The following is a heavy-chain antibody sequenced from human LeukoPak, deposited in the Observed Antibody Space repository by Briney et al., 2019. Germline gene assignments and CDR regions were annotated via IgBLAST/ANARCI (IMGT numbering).Heavy chain of an antibody. V-gene: IGHV4-31*03. D-gene: IGHD3/OR15-3a*01. Sequence: SETLSLICTVSGGSISSGGYYWSWIRQHPGKGLEWIGYIYYSGSTYYNPSLKSRVTISVDTSKNQFSLKLSSVTAADTAVYYCARGGRSYFDYWGQGTLVTVSS. CDR1: GGSISSGGYY. CDR2: IYYSGST. J-gene: IGHJ4*02. CDR3: ARGGRSYFDY.